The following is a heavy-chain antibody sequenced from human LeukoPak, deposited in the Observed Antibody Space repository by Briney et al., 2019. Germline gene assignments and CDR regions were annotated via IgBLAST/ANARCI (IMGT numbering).Heavy chain of an antibody. CDR3: ASTPLEWLSRYYVDY. J-gene: IGHJ4*02. D-gene: IGHD3-3*01. V-gene: IGHV4-39*01. CDR2: IYYSGCT. Sequence: SETLSLTCTVSGGSISSSSYYWGWLRQPPGKGLEWIVSIYYSGCTYYNPSLKSRVTISVDTSKNQCSLKLSSVPAADTAVYYCASTPLEWLSRYYVDYWGQGTLVTVSS. CDR1: GGSISSSSYY.